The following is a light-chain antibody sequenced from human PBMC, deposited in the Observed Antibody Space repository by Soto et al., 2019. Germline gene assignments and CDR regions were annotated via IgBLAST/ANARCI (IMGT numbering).Light chain of an antibody. V-gene: IGKV3-11*01. J-gene: IGKJ4*01. Sequence: EIVLTQSPATLSLSPGERATLSCRASQSVSSYLAWYQQKPGQAPRLLIYDASNRATGIPARFSGSGSGTDFTLTISSLEPEDFAVYYCQQRSTRALTFGGGTKVEIK. CDR3: QQRSTRALT. CDR1: QSVSSY. CDR2: DAS.